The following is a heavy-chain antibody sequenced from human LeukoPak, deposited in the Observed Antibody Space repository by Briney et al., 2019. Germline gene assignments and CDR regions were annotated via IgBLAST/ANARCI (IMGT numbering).Heavy chain of an antibody. D-gene: IGHD3-22*01. J-gene: IGHJ4*02. CDR1: GYTFTSYD. CDR2: MNPNSGNT. Sequence: ASVKVSCKASGYTFTSYDINWVRQATGQGLEWMGWMNPNSGNTGYAQKFQGRVTITRNTSISTAYMELSSLRSEDTAVYYCARSSERKYYFDYWGQGTLVTVSS. CDR3: ARSSERKYYFDY. V-gene: IGHV1-8*03.